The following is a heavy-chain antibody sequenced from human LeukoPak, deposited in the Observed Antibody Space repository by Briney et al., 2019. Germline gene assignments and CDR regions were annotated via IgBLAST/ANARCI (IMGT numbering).Heavy chain of an antibody. CDR2: ISYDGSNK. D-gene: IGHD2-15*01. Sequence: GGSLGLSCAASGFTFSSYAMHWVRQAPGKGLEWVAVISYDGSNKYYADSVKGRFTISRDNSKNTLYLQMNSLRVEDTAVYYCATLSVVVLPAELNWGQGTLVTVSS. V-gene: IGHV3-30*04. CDR3: ATLSVVVLPAELN. CDR1: GFTFSSYA. J-gene: IGHJ4*02.